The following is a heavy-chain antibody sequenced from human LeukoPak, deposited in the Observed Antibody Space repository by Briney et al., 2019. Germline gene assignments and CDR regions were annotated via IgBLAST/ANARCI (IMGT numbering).Heavy chain of an antibody. CDR1: GGSISSYY. CDR3: ARQTGSGLFILP. CDR2: IYTTGST. J-gene: IGHJ4*02. Sequence: SETLSLTCTVSGGSISSYYWSWIRQPAGKGLEWIGRIYTTGSTNYNPSLKSQVSISIDTSKNQFSLRLTSVTAADTAVYYCARQTGSGLFILPGGQGTLVTVSS. V-gene: IGHV4-4*07. D-gene: IGHD3/OR15-3a*01.